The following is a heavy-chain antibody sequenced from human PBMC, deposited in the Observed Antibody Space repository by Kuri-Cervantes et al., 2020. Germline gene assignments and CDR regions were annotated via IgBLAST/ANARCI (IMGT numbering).Heavy chain of an antibody. V-gene: IGHV4-61*02. D-gene: IGHD2-15*01. CDR2: IYTSGST. CDR1: GGSISSGSYY. CDR3: ARGLRGSDC. Sequence: SCTVSGGSISSGSYYWSWIRQPAGKGLEWIGRIYTSGSTNYNPSLKSRVTISVDTSKNQFSLKLSSVTAADTAVYYCARGLRGSDCWGQGTLVTVSS. J-gene: IGHJ4*02.